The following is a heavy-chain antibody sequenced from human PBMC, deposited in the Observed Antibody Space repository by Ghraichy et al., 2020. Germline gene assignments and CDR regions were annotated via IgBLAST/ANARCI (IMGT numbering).Heavy chain of an antibody. Sequence: GESLNISCAASGSSFSVYSMSWVRQAPGKGLEWIAYISSSSSTIYYADSVKGRFTISRDNAKTSLYLQMNSLRDDDTAIYYCARGSIRGFDYWGQEPWSPSRQ. D-gene: IGHD2-2*02. J-gene: IGHJ4*01. CDR2: ISSSSSTI. CDR1: GSSFSVYS. V-gene: IGHV3-48*02. CDR3: ARGSIRGFDY.